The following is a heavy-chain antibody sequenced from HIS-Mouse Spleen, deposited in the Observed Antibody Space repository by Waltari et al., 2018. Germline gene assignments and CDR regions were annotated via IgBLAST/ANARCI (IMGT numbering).Heavy chain of an antibody. V-gene: IGHV4-39*07. J-gene: IGHJ2*01. CDR3: AREIPYSSSWYDWYFDL. D-gene: IGHD6-13*01. CDR2: IYFSGST. Sequence: QLQLQESGPGLVKPSETLSLTCTVPGGPISSSSYYWGWISHPHGKGLEWIGRIYFSGSTYYNPSLKSRVTISVDTSKNQFSLKLSSVTAADTAVYYCAREIPYSSSWYDWYFDLWGRGTLVTVSS. CDR1: GGPISSSSYY.